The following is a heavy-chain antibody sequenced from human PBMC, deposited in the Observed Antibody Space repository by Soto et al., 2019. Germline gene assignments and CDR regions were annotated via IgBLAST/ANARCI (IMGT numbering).Heavy chain of an antibody. J-gene: IGHJ3*01. CDR2: LNPDTGNT. CDR3: ARYRHSVGPRANDAFDV. Sequence: QVQLVQSGAELKKPGASVNISCTASGFTFSDNLINWVRQAPGQGLEWMGWLNPDTGNTRYSETFQGRVTISRHSSASIAYLELSDRENEDTALDFSARYRHSVGPRANDAFDVWGQGTMITVSS. D-gene: IGHD4-4*01. V-gene: IGHV1-3*01. CDR1: GFTFSDNL.